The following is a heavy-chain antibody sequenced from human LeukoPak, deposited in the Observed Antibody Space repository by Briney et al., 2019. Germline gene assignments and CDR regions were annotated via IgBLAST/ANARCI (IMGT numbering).Heavy chain of an antibody. CDR2: IYPGGSDT. D-gene: IGHD3-9*01. Sequence: GESLKISCKGSGYSFSSYWIGWVRQMPGKGLEWMGLIYPGGSDTRYSPSFQGQVTISADKSISTAYLQWSSLKASDTAMYYCARHYYDILTGYYEPGDYWGQGTLVTVSS. CDR3: ARHYYDILTGYYEPGDY. CDR1: GYSFSSYW. V-gene: IGHV5-51*01. J-gene: IGHJ4*02.